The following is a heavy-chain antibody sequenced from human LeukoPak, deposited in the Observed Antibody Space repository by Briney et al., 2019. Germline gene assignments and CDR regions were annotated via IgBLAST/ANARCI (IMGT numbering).Heavy chain of an antibody. Sequence: GGSLRLSCAASGFTFSSYSMNWVRQAPGKGLEWVSGISWNSGSIDYADSVKGRFTISRDNAKNSLYLQMNSLRAEDTALYYCAKDIQYYYGSGKFDYWGQGTLVTVSS. CDR1: GFTFSSYS. V-gene: IGHV3-9*01. J-gene: IGHJ4*02. D-gene: IGHD3-10*01. CDR3: AKDIQYYYGSGKFDY. CDR2: ISWNSGSI.